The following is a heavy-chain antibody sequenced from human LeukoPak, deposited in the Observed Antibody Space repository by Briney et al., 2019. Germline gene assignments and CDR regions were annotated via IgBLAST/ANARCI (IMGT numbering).Heavy chain of an antibody. J-gene: IGHJ4*02. CDR1: GGSISSYY. Sequence: SETLSLTCTVSGGSISSYYWSWIRRPPGKGLEWIGYIYYSGSTNYNPSLKSRVTISLDTSKNQFSLKLSSVTAADTAVYYCARHSGTTVVPDYWGQGTLVTVSS. CDR2: IYYSGST. D-gene: IGHD4-23*01. V-gene: IGHV4-59*08. CDR3: ARHSGTTVVPDY.